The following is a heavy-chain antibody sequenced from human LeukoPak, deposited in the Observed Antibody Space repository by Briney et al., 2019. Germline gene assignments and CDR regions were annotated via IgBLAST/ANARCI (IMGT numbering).Heavy chain of an antibody. D-gene: IGHD3-22*01. Sequence: GGSLRLSCAASGFTFDDYAMHWVRQAPGKGLEWVSLIGGGGGSTYYADSVKGRFTISRDNSKNSLFLQMKSLRTDDTALYYCVKEPHYYDRSGYFWGQGTLVTVSS. CDR2: IGGGGGST. CDR3: VKEPHYYDRSGYF. CDR1: GFTFDDYA. V-gene: IGHV3-43*02. J-gene: IGHJ4*02.